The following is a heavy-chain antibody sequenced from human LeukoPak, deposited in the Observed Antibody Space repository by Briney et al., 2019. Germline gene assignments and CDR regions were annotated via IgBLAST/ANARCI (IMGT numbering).Heavy chain of an antibody. CDR1: GFIFSSYG. CDR2: IRYDGSNK. Sequence: GGSLRLSCAASGFIFSSYGMHWVRQAPDKGLEWVAFIRYDGSNKYYADSVRGRFTISRDNSKNTLYLQMNSLRAEDTAVYFCAKGSKAVLFTRDHYMDVWGKGTTVTISS. V-gene: IGHV3-30*02. J-gene: IGHJ6*03. D-gene: IGHD6-19*01. CDR3: AKGSKAVLFTRDHYMDV.